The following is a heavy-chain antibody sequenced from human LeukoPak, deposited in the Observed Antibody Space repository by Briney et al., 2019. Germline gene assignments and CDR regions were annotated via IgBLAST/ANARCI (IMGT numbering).Heavy chain of an antibody. Sequence: SETLSLTCTVSGYSISSGYYWGWIPQPPGKGLEGIGSIYHDGSTHYNPSLKSRVTKSVDTPKHQFSLKLGSVAAADTAVYLCARESWPEVVRFDDWGQGTLVTVSS. CDR1: GYSISSGYY. J-gene: IGHJ4*02. V-gene: IGHV4-38-2*02. CDR3: ARESWPEVVRFDD. CDR2: IYHDGST. D-gene: IGHD1-14*01.